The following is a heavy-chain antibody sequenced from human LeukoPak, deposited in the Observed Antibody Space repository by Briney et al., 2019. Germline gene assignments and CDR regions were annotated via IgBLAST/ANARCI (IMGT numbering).Heavy chain of an antibody. Sequence: SETLSLTCTVSGGSISSYYWSWIRQPPGKGLEWLGYIYYSGSTNYNPSLKSRVTISVDTSKNQFSLKLSSVTAADTAVYYCARSGNILTGYYSPWGQGTLVTVSS. CDR2: IYYSGST. CDR1: GGSISSYY. CDR3: ARSGNILTGYYSP. V-gene: IGHV4-59*01. D-gene: IGHD3-9*01. J-gene: IGHJ5*02.